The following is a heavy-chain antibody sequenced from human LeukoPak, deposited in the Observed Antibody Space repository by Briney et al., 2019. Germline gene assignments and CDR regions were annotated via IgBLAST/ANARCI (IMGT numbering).Heavy chain of an antibody. J-gene: IGHJ4*02. CDR1: GFTFSSYS. Sequence: GGSLRLSCAASGFTFSSYSMNWLRQAPGKGLEWVSSISGSSYYIYYADSVRGRFTISRDNSKNTWHLQLNSLRAEDTAVYYCAGASSDGVVIDATSFDLWGQGTLVIVSS. V-gene: IGHV3-21*01. CDR3: AGASSDGVVIDATSFDL. CDR2: ISGSSYYI. D-gene: IGHD2-15*01.